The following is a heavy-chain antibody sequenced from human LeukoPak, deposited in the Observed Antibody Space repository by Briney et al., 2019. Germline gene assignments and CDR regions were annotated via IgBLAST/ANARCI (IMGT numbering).Heavy chain of an antibody. V-gene: IGHV3-23*01. CDR3: AKDARGCSTTRCYYSGMDV. D-gene: IGHD2-2*01. CDR2: ISGSGGRT. J-gene: IGHJ6*02. Sequence: SGGSLRLSCAASGFSFTSYGTSWVRQAPGKGLEWVSGISGSGGRTHYANSVKGRFTISRDNSKETVFLQMNSLRAEDTAVYYCAKDARGCSTTRCYYSGMDVWGQGTTVTVSS. CDR1: GFSFTSYG.